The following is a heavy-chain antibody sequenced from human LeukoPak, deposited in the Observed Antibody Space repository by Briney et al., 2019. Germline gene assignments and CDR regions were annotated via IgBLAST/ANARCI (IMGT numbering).Heavy chain of an antibody. CDR3: ARDHYYGSGSSYYYYYMDV. J-gene: IGHJ6*03. V-gene: IGHV3-66*01. CDR2: IYSGGST. Sequence: GGSLRLSCAASGFTVSSNYMSWVRQAPGKGLEWVSVIYSGGSTYYADSVKGRFTISRDNSKNTLYLQMNSLRAEDTAVYYCARDHYYGSGSSYYYYYMDVWGKGTTVTISS. D-gene: IGHD3-10*01. CDR1: GFTVSSNY.